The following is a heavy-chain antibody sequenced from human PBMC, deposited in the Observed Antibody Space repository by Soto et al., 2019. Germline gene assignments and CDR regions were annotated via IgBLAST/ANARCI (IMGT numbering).Heavy chain of an antibody. CDR1: GDSVSSNSAA. CDR2: TYYRSKWYN. CDR3: ARDQLVATITGGPYYYYGMDV. J-gene: IGHJ6*02. Sequence: PSQTLSLTCAISGDSVSSNSAAWNWIRQSPSRGLEWLGRTYYRSKWYNDYAVSVKSRITINPDTSKNQFSLQLNSVTPEDTAVYYCARDQLVATITGGPYYYYGMDVWGQGTAVTVSS. V-gene: IGHV6-1*01. D-gene: IGHD5-12*01.